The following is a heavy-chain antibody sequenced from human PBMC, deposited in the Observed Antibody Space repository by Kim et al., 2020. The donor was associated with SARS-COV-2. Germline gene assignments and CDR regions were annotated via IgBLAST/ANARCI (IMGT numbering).Heavy chain of an antibody. D-gene: IGHD3-22*01. V-gene: IGHV4-39*07. CDR1: GGSISSSSYY. CDR3: ARLTYYYDSSGYYQDAFDI. CDR2: IYYSGST. J-gene: IGHJ3*02. Sequence: SETLSLTCTVSGGSISSSSYYWGWIRQPPGKGLEWIGSIYYSGSTYYNPSLKSRVTISVDTSKNQFSLKLSSVTAADTAVYYCARLTYYYDSSGYYQDAFDIWGQGTMVTVSS.